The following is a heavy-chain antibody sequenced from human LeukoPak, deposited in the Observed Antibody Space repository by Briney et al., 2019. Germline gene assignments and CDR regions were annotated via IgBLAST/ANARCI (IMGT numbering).Heavy chain of an antibody. Sequence: PSETLSLTCTVSGVSISTSSYYWGWIRQPPGKGLEWIAKIYFNGGTAYNPSLKSRVAIFVETSKNQFSLKVNSVTAADTAVYHCARGIAANMDYWGQGTLVTVSS. D-gene: IGHD6-25*01. V-gene: IGHV4-39*01. CDR2: IYFNGGT. CDR3: ARGIAANMDY. CDR1: GVSISTSSYY. J-gene: IGHJ4*02.